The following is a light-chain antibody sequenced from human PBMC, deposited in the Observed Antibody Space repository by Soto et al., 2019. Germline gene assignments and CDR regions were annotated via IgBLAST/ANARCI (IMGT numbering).Light chain of an antibody. CDR1: QSVSRD. CDR2: GAS. J-gene: IGKJ4*01. CDR3: QQYNNWPPLA. V-gene: IGKV3-15*01. Sequence: EIVMTQSPATLSVSPGDRATLSCRASQSVSRDLAWYQQKPGQAPRLLIYGASTRATGIPARFTGSGSGTDFTLTISSLQSEDFAVYYCQQYNNWPPLAFGGGTKVEIK.